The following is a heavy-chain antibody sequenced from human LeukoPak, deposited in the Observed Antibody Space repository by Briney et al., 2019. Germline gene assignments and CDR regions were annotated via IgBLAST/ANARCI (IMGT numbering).Heavy chain of an antibody. J-gene: IGHJ4*02. CDR1: GGSISSSSYY. D-gene: IGHD6-19*01. CDR2: IYCSRST. CDR3: VYSSGWYYFDY. Sequence: PSETLSLTCTVSGGSISSSSYYWGRIRQPPGKGLEWIGSIYCSRSTYYNPSLRSRVTISVDTTKKQFSLKLSPVTAADTAVYYCVYSSGWYYFDYWGQGTLVTVSS. V-gene: IGHV4-39*01.